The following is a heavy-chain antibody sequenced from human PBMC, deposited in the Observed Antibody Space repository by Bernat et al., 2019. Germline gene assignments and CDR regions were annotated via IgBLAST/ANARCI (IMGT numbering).Heavy chain of an antibody. V-gene: IGHV3-23*01. CDR2: ISDSGGNT. CDR1: GFTFSSYA. D-gene: IGHD6-13*01. Sequence: EVQLLESGGGLVQPGGSLRLSCAASGFTFSSYAMSWVRQAPGKGLEWASLISDSGGNTYYADSVKGRFTISRDNSKNTLYLQMNSLRAEDTAVYFCTRGHTSIWYDFWGQGTLVTVSS. CDR3: TRGHTSIWYDF. J-gene: IGHJ4*02.